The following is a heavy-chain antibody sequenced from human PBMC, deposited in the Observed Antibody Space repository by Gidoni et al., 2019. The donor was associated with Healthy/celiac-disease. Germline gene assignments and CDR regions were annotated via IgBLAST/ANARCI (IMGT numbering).Heavy chain of an antibody. Sequence: EVQLLESGGGLVQPGGSLRLSCAASGFPFRSYAMGGVRQAPGKGLEWVSAISGSGGSTYYADSVKGRFTISRDNSKNTLYLQMNSLRAEDTAVYYCAKMGVNKMGYFFANWGQGTLVTVSS. CDR3: AKMGVNKMGYFFAN. D-gene: IGHD2-8*01. V-gene: IGHV3-23*01. CDR2: ISGSGGST. J-gene: IGHJ4*02. CDR1: GFPFRSYA.